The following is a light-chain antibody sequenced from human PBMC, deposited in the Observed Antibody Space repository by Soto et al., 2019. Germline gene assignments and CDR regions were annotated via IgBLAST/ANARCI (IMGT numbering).Light chain of an antibody. CDR1: QSVSNN. V-gene: IGKV3-15*01. Sequence: EIVMTQSPATLSVSQLERVTLSSSASQSVSNNLAWYQQKPGQAPRLLIYGASTRATAIPARFSGSGSGTESTLTISSRQSEDFAVYFCQQYNHWPPINCGPGTRLDIK. CDR2: GAS. J-gene: IGKJ5*01. CDR3: QQYNHWPPIN.